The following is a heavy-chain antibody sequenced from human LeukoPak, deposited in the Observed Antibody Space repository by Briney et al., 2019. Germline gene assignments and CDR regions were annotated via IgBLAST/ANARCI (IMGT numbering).Heavy chain of an antibody. J-gene: IGHJ5*02. CDR1: GYTFTSYY. CDR3: ARELDPGVSGYYRNRRFDP. D-gene: IGHD3-22*01. Sequence: ASVKVSCKASGYTFTSYYMHWVRQAPGQGLEWMGIINPSGGSTSYAQKFQGRVTMPRDMSTSTVYMELSSLRSEDTDVYYCARELDPGVSGYYRNRRFDPWGQGTLVTVSS. V-gene: IGHV1-46*01. CDR2: INPSGGST.